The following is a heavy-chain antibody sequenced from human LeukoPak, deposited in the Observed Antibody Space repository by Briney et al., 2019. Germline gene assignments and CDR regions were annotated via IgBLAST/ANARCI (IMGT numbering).Heavy chain of an antibody. CDR2: INSDGSRT. CDR1: GFTFSSYW. D-gene: IGHD3-3*01. J-gene: IGHJ5*02. CDR3: ARGSGFWSGYYSFSSWFDP. V-gene: IGHV3-74*01. Sequence: GGSLRLSCAASGFTFSSYWMHWVRQAPGKGLVWVSRINSDGSRTSYADSVKGRFTISRDNAKNTLYLQMNSLRAEDTAVYYCARGSGFWSGYYSFSSWFDPWGQGTLVTVSS.